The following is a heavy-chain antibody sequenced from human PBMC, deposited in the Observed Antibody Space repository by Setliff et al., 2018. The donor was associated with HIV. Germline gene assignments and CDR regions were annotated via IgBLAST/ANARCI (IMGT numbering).Heavy chain of an antibody. CDR3: AKGAGFYGDYTFDY. J-gene: IGHJ4*02. CDR2: IYSTGST. Sequence: ETLSHTCTVSGASITSHYWSWIRQSPGRELEWIGYIYSTGSTNYNPSLQSRVSISMDASKNKFSLKVTSVTSADTAVYYCAKGAGFYGDYTFDYWGQGNLVTVSS. V-gene: IGHV4-59*11. CDR1: GASITSHY. D-gene: IGHD4-17*01.